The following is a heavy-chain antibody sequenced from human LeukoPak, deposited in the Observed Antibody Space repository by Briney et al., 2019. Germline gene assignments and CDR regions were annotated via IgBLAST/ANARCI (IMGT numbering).Heavy chain of an antibody. V-gene: IGHV3-7*01. CDR3: ARGVYEFDY. CDR1: GFGFSDHW. Sequence: GGSLRLSCAASGFGFSDHWMTWVRQAPGRGLEWVAYIKEDGNEIYYVDSVRGRFTISRDNAKNSVYLQMNSLRVEDTATYYCARGVYEFDYWGQGTLVTVSS. D-gene: IGHD1-14*01. CDR2: IKEDGNEI. J-gene: IGHJ4*02.